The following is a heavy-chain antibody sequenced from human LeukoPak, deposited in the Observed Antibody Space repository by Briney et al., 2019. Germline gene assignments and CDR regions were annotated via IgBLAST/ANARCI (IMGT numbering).Heavy chain of an antibody. D-gene: IGHD6-6*01. V-gene: IGHV3-64*01. CDR3: ARTSIAAREADY. CDR2: ISNNGGST. J-gene: IGHJ4*02. Sequence: GGSLRLSCAASGFTFSRYSMHWVRQAPGKGLEYVSAISNNGGSTYYAKSVKGRFTISRDNSKNTLYFQMGSLRAEDMAVYYCARTSIAAREADYWGQGTLVTVSS. CDR1: GFTFSRYS.